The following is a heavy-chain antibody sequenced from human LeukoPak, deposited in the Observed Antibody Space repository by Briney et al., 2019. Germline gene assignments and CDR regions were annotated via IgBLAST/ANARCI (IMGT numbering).Heavy chain of an antibody. D-gene: IGHD3-22*01. CDR3: ARGGHYYYDSSGPRMDV. J-gene: IGHJ6*04. Sequence: GASVKVSCKASGYTFTSYDINWVRQATGQGLEWMGWMNPNSGNTGYAQKFQGRVTITRNTSISTAYMELSSLRSEDTAVYYCARGGHYYYDSSGPRMDVWGKGTTVTVSS. V-gene: IGHV1-8*03. CDR1: GYTFTSYD. CDR2: MNPNSGNT.